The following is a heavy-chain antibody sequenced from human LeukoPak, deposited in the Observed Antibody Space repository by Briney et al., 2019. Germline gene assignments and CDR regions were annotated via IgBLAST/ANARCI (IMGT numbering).Heavy chain of an antibody. D-gene: IGHD2-2*01. CDR3: ARGGYCSSTSCKIDYYYYGMDV. Sequence: SETLSLTCTVSGGSISSGGYYWSWIRQHPGKGLEWIGYIYYSGSTYYNPSLKSRVTISVDTSKNQFSLKLSSVTAADTAVYYCARGGYCSSTSCKIDYYYYGMDVWGQGTTVTVSS. CDR1: GGSISSGGYY. CDR2: IYYSGST. V-gene: IGHV4-31*03. J-gene: IGHJ6*02.